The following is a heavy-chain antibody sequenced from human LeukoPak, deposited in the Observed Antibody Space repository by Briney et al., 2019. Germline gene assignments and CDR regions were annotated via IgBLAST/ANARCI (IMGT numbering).Heavy chain of an antibody. D-gene: IGHD6-19*01. CDR1: GYTFTGYY. CDR3: ARAPYSSGGSTNYYYYYMDV. Sequence: ASVKVSCKASGYTFTGYYMHWVRQAPGQGLEWMGRINPNSGGTNYAQKFQGRVTMTRDTSISTAYMELSRLRSDDTAVYYCARAPYSSGGSTNYYYYYMDVWGKGTTVSVSS. J-gene: IGHJ6*03. V-gene: IGHV1-2*06. CDR2: INPNSGGT.